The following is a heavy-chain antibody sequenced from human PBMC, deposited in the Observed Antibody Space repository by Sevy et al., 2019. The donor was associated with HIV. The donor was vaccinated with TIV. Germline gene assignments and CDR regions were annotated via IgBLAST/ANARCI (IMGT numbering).Heavy chain of an antibody. CDR1: GFTFSNAW. D-gene: IGHD1-26*01. CDR3: TAGVGASDFDY. V-gene: IGHV3-15*01. CDR2: IKSKAEGATR. J-gene: IGHJ4*02. Sequence: GGSLRLSCAASGFTFSNAWMSWVRQAPGKGLEWVGRIKSKAEGATRDFAAPVKGRLLISRDDSRNTVYLQMISLKTEDTAVYYCTAGVGASDFDYWGQGTLVTVS.